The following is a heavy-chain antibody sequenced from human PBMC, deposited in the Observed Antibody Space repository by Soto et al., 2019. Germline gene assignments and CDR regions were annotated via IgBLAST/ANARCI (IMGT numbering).Heavy chain of an antibody. V-gene: IGHV3-30*03. CDR1: GFTFSSYG. D-gene: IGHD2-15*01. J-gene: IGHJ4*02. CDR3: AAGYCSGGSCYDFDY. Sequence: GGSLRLSCAASGFTFSSYGMHWVRQAPGKGLEWVAVISYDGSNKYYADSVKGQFTISRDNSKNTLYLQMNSLRAEDTAVYYCAAGYCSGGSCYDFDYWGQGTLVTVSS. CDR2: ISYDGSNK.